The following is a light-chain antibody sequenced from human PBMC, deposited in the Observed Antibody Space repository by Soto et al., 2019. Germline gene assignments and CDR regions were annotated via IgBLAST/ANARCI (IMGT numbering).Light chain of an antibody. CDR2: GAS. CDR1: QSVRSN. J-gene: IGKJ1*01. V-gene: IGKV3-15*01. Sequence: DIVMLQSPAPLSVSPGDGVTLSCMVGQSVRSNLAWYQQKPGQAPRLLIYGASTRATGIPARFSGSGSGTEFTLSISSLQSEDFAVYYCLQYYNWPRTFGQGTKVDIK. CDR3: LQYYNWPRT.